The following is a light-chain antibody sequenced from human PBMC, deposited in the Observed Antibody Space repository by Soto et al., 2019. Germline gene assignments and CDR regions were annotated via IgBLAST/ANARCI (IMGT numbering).Light chain of an antibody. CDR3: MQGTHWPYT. J-gene: IGKJ2*01. Sequence: DAVMTQSPVSLPVTLGQPASISCRSNQGLVNSNGGTVLSWFQQRPGQSPRRLMHQVSNRDSVVPDRFTGSGSGTDFTLEISRGKAENSGVYYCMQGTHWPYTLGQGTKLEL. CDR2: QVS. V-gene: IGKV2-30*01. CDR1: QGLVNSNGGTV.